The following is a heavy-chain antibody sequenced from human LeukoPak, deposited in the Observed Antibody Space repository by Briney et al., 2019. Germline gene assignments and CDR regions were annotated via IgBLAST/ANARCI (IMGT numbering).Heavy chain of an antibody. CDR2: INPNSGVT. D-gene: IGHD1-7*01. V-gene: IGHV1-2*02. Sequence: VSVKVSCKASGYTFIDYFIHWMRQTPGQGLEWLGWINPNSGVTRYAQKFQDRVTMTRDTAAYMELSSLTSDDTAVYYCARAVSGTLGGSFDIWGQGTAVTVSS. CDR3: ARAVSGTLGGSFDI. J-gene: IGHJ3*02. CDR1: GYTFIDYF.